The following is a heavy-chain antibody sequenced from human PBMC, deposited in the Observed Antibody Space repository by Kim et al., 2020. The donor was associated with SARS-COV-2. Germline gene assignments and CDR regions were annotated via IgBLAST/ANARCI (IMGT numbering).Heavy chain of an antibody. CDR1: GFTFSPVW. Sequence: GGSLRLSCAASGFTFSPVWMAWVRQPPGKGLEWVGRIRSTGLGGTSDYAAPVRGRFAISRDDSANTVYLQMNSLKTEDTAVYYCVTTAYSDSSATNWGPGTRVTVSS. J-gene: IGHJ4*02. D-gene: IGHD3-22*01. CDR3: VTTAYSDSSATN. V-gene: IGHV3-15*01. CDR2: IRSTGLGGTS.